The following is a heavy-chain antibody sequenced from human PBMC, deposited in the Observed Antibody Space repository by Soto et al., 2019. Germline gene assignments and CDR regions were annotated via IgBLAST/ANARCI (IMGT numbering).Heavy chain of an antibody. CDR2: ISYDGSNK. CDR3: AKDGGYDPNWYLDL. D-gene: IGHD5-12*01. Sequence: QVQLVESGGGVVQPGRSLRLSCAASGFTFSSYGMHWVRQAPGKGLEWVAVISYDGSNKYYADSVKGRFTISRDNSKNTLYLQMNSLRDEDTAVYYCAKDGGYDPNWYLDLWGSGTMVTVSS. V-gene: IGHV3-30*18. J-gene: IGHJ2*01. CDR1: GFTFSSYG.